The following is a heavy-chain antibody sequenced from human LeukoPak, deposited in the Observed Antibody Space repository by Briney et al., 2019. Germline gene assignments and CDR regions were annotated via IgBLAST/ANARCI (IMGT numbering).Heavy chain of an antibody. J-gene: IGHJ3*02. D-gene: IGHD5-18*01. CDR1: GFTFSSYW. Sequence: GGSLRLSCAASGFTFSSYWMSWVRQAPGKGLEWVANIKQDGSEKYYVDSVKGRFTISRDNAKNSLYLQMNSLRAEDTAVYYCALNTMDTAMVGGAFDIWGQGTMVTVSS. V-gene: IGHV3-7*01. CDR3: ALNTMDTAMVGGAFDI. CDR2: IKQDGSEK.